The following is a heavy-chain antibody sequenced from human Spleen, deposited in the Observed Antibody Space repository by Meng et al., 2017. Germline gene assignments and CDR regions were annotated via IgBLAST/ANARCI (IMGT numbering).Heavy chain of an antibody. V-gene: IGHV1-2*06. CDR1: GYPFNAYS. J-gene: IGHJ5*02. D-gene: IGHD3-22*01. CDR3: ARDGDYYDIGP. Sequence: QVELSESGAEVRKPGASVKVSCKASGYPFNAYSMHWVRQAPGQGLEWMGRINPNSGVTNYAQNFQGRVTMTRDTSISTAYMELSSLRSDDTAVYYCARDGDYYDIGPWGQGTLVTVSS. CDR2: INPNSGVT.